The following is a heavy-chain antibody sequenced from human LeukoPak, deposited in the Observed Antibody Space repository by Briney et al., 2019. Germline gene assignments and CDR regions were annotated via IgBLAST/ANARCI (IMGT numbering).Heavy chain of an antibody. D-gene: IGHD3-22*01. V-gene: IGHV1-69*05. CDR1: GGTFTSYA. CDR2: IIPIFGTA. Sequence: SVKVSCKASGGTFTSYAISWVRQAPGQGLEWMGRIIPIFGTANYAQKFQGRVTITTDESTSTAYMELSSLRSEDTAVYYCARVGDYYDSSGYYFDYWGQGTLVTVSS. J-gene: IGHJ4*02. CDR3: ARVGDYYDSSGYYFDY.